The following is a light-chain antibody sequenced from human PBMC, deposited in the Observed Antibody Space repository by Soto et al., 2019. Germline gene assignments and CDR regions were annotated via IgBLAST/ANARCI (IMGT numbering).Light chain of an antibody. CDR2: LGS. CDR1: QSLLHSNGYNY. CDR3: MQGQQTPVT. Sequence: DIVMTQSPLYLPVTPGEPASISCRSSQSLLHSNGYNYLDWYLQKPGQSPQLVIYLGSRRASAVPDRFSGSGSETEFTLKISKVEADDVGVYYCMQGQQTPVTFGPGTKVDIK. J-gene: IGKJ3*01. V-gene: IGKV2-28*01.